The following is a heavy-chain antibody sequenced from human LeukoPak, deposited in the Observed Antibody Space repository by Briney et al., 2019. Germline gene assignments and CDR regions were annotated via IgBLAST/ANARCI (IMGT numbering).Heavy chain of an antibody. D-gene: IGHD3-10*01. CDR1: GYTFTSYA. CDR2: INAGNGNT. J-gene: IGHJ3*02. V-gene: IGHV1-3*01. Sequence: GASVKVSCKASGYTFTSYAMHWVRQAPGQRLEWMGWINAGNGNTKYSQKFQGRVTITRDTSASTAYMELSSLRSDDTAVYYCATLSIWFGVGAFDIWGQGTMVTVSS. CDR3: ATLSIWFGVGAFDI.